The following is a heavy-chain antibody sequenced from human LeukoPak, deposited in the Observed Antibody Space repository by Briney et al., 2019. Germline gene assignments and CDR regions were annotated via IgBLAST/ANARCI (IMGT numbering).Heavy chain of an antibody. CDR3: ARGSRFLSPFDY. CDR2: IYYSGST. J-gene: IGHJ4*02. CDR1: GGSISSYY. V-gene: IGHV4-59*06. Sequence: SETLSPTCTVSGGSISSYYWSWIRQHPGKGLEWIGYIYYSGSTYYNPSLKSRVTISVDTSKNQFSLKLSSVTAADTAVYYCARGSRFLSPFDYWGQGTLVTVSS. D-gene: IGHD2-15*01.